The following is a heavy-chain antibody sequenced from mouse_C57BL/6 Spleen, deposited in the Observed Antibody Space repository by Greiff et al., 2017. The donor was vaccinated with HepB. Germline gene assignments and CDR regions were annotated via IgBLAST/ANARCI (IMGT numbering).Heavy chain of an antibody. J-gene: IGHJ4*01. V-gene: IGHV2-2*01. CDR1: GFSFTSYG. CDR3: ARTDRFYYAMDY. Sequence: VKLMESGPGLVQPSQSLSITCTASGFSFTSYGVHWVRQSPGKGLEWLGVIWSGGSTDDNAAFISRLSISKDNSKIQVFFKMNSLQADDTAIYYCARTDRFYYAMDYWGQGTSVTVSS. CDR2: IWSGGST.